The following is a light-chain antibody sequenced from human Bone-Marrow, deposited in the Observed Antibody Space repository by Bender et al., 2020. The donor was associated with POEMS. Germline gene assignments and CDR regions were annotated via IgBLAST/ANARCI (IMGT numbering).Light chain of an antibody. CDR3: CSFTSAKTYV. CDR1: DSNFGGNN. J-gene: IGLJ1*01. V-gene: IGLV1-44*01. CDR2: SNY. Sequence: QSVLTQPPSASGTPGQSVIISCSGTDSNFGGNNVNWYQHLPGTAPRLVVYSNYQRPSGVPARFSGSKSGTSASLAISDIQSEDEGDYFCCSFTSAKTYVFGTGTKVTVL.